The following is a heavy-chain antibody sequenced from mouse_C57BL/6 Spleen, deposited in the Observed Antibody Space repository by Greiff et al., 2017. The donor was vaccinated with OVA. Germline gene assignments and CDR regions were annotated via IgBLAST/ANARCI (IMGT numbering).Heavy chain of an antibody. CDR2: ITSDGGST. CDR1: EYEFPSHD. CDR3: ARQSNYGWFAY. V-gene: IGHV5-2*01. D-gene: IGHD2-5*01. J-gene: IGHJ3*01. Sequence: EVKLVESGGGLVKPGESLKLSCESNEYEFPSHDMSWVRKTPEKRLELVAAITSDGGSTYYPDTMERRFIISRDNTKKTLYLQMSSLRSEDTALYYCARQSNYGWFAYWGQGTLVTVSA.